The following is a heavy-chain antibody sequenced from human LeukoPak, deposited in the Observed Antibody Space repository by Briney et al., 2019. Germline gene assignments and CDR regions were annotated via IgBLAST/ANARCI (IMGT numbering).Heavy chain of an antibody. CDR2: ISYDGSNK. CDR1: GFTFSSYG. J-gene: IGHJ4*02. Sequence: PGRSLRLSCAASGFTFSSYGMHWVRQAPGKGLERVAVISYDGSNKYYADSVKGRFTISRDNSKNTLFLQMNSLRAEDTAVYYCAKDSRSFDWSLANPDYWGQGTLVTVSS. D-gene: IGHD3-9*01. CDR3: AKDSRSFDWSLANPDY. V-gene: IGHV3-30*18.